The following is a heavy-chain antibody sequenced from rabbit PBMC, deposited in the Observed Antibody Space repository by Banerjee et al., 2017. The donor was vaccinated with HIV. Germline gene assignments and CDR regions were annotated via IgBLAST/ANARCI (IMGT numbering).Heavy chain of an antibody. CDR1: GFSFSSSYW. CDR3: AREFYAGYAGYGYAQFNL. CDR2: IYAGSSGST. D-gene: IGHD6-1*01. J-gene: IGHJ4*01. Sequence: QEQLEESGGDPVKPEGSLTLTCTASGFSFSSSYWICWVRQAPGKGLEWIACIYAGSSGSTYSASWAKGRFTISKSSSTTVTLQMTSLTAADTATYFCAREFYAGYAGYGYAQFNLWGPGTLVTVS. V-gene: IGHV1S45*01.